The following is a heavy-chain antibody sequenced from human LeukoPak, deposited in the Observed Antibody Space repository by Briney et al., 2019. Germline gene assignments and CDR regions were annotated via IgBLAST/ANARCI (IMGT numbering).Heavy chain of an antibody. D-gene: IGHD4-17*01. CDR2: ISGSGGST. CDR3: AREGGLLFRDKLGALRNEYNWFDP. V-gene: IGHV3-48*03. Sequence: PGGSLRLSCAASGFIFSNYEVNWVRQAPGKGLEWVSAISGSGGSTYYADSVKGRFTISRDNAKNSLYLQMNSLRAEDTAVYYCAREGGLLFRDKLGALRNEYNWFDPWGQGTLVTVSS. J-gene: IGHJ5*02. CDR1: GFIFSNYE.